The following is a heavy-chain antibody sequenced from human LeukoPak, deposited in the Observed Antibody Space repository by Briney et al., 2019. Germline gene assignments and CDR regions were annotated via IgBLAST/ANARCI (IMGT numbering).Heavy chain of an antibody. CDR1: GYTFTGYY. V-gene: IGHV1-2*02. D-gene: IGHD2-15*01. CDR2: INPNSGGT. Sequence: ASVKVSCKASGYTFTGYYMHWVRQAPGQGLEWMGWINPNSGGTNYAQKFQGRVTMTRDTSISTAYMELSRLRSDDTAVYYCARDDIVVVVARMDVWGQGTTVTVSS. CDR3: ARDDIVVVVARMDV. J-gene: IGHJ6*02.